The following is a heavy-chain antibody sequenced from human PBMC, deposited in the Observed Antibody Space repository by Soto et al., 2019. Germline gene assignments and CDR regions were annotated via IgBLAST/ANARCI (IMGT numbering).Heavy chain of an antibody. CDR1: GFSLSTSGVG. Sequence: SGPTLVNPTQTLTLTCTFSGFSLSTSGVGVGWIRQPPGKALEWLALIYWNDDKRYSPSLKSRLTITKDTSKNQVVLTMTNMDPVDTATYYCAHRIAAADLYYYYDMDVWGQGTTVTVSS. J-gene: IGHJ6*02. V-gene: IGHV2-5*01. CDR2: IYWNDDK. D-gene: IGHD6-13*01. CDR3: AHRIAAADLYYYYDMDV.